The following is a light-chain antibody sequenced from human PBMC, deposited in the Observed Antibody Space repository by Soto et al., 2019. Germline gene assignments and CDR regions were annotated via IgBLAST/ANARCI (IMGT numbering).Light chain of an antibody. V-gene: IGLV2-14*01. CDR2: EVT. CDR3: SSYAGRSPVV. Sequence: QSALTQPASVSGSPGQSITVSCTGTSSDIGAHNFVSWYQQHPGKAPRLIIYEVTNRPSGLSDRFSGSKSGNTASLIISGLQAEDEADYFCSSYAGRSPVVFGGGTKLTVL. J-gene: IGLJ3*02. CDR1: SSDIGAHNF.